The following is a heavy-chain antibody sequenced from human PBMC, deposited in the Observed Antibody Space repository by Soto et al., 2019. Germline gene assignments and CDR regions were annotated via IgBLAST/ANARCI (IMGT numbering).Heavy chain of an antibody. CDR3: ARAGGSTGDFDF. Sequence: PVKHSCKASAGNYSKYPINRVRHAPGQGLAWMGGIIPIFGTTNYAQKFQGRVTISADDSTSTAYMLLSSLRSEDTAVYYCARAGGSTGDFDFWGQGSLVT. J-gene: IGHJ4*02. CDR1: AGNYSKYP. V-gene: IGHV1-69*13. CDR2: IIPIFGTT. D-gene: IGHD1-26*01.